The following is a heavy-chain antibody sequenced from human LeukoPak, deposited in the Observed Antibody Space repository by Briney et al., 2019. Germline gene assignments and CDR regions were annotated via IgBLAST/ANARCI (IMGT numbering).Heavy chain of an antibody. V-gene: IGHV4-30-4*01. CDR3: ARDSGVVGTDAFDI. CDR2: IYYSGST. Sequence: PSETLSLTCTVSGGSISSGDYYWSWIRQPPGKGLEWIGYIYYSGSTYYNPSLKSRVTILVDTSKNQFSLKLSSVTAADTAVYYCARDSGVVGTDAFDIWGQGTMVTVSS. CDR1: GGSISSGDYY. J-gene: IGHJ3*02. D-gene: IGHD5-12*01.